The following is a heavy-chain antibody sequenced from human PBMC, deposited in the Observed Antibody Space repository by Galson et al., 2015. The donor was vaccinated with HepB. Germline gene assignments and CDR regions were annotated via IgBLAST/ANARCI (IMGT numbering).Heavy chain of an antibody. CDR3: ATAYVLRYFDWFSSTHVDYYYGMDV. V-gene: IGHV3-30*03. CDR1: GFTFSSYG. D-gene: IGHD3-9*01. Sequence: SLRLSCAASGFTFSSYGMHWVRQAPGKGLEWVAVISYDGSNKYYADSVKGRFTISRDNSKNTLYLQMNSLRAEDTAVYYCATAYVLRYFDWFSSTHVDYYYGMDVWGQGTTVTVSS. CDR2: ISYDGSNK. J-gene: IGHJ6*02.